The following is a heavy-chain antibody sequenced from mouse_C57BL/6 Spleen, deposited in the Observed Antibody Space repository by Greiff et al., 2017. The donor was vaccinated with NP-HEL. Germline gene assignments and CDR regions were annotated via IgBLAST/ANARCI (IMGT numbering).Heavy chain of an antibody. V-gene: IGHV1-39*01. CDR2: INPNYGTT. CDR1: GYSFTDYN. CDR3: ARSRYYGSSPGMDY. D-gene: IGHD1-1*01. Sequence: EVKLMESGPGLVKPGASVKISCKASGYSFTDYNMNWVKQSNGKSLEWIGVINPNYGTTSYNQKFKGKATLTVDQSSSTAYMQLNSLTSEDSAVYYCARSRYYGSSPGMDYWGQGTSVTVSS. J-gene: IGHJ4*01.